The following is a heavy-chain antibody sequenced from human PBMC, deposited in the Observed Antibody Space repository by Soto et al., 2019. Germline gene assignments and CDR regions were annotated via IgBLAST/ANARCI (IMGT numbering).Heavy chain of an antibody. CDR1: SDSMKRGGYY. CDR3: ARHDRVGASRAFDI. CDR2: IISIGDT. V-gene: IGHV4-31*03. Sequence: SEPLSLTCSVSSDSMKRGGYYWTWIRQHPGKGLELIGYIISIGDTYYIPALKSRVTITVDTSKNLYSLKLSSVTAADSAVYYYARHDRVGASRAFDIWGQGTMVTVSS. D-gene: IGHD1-26*01. J-gene: IGHJ3*02.